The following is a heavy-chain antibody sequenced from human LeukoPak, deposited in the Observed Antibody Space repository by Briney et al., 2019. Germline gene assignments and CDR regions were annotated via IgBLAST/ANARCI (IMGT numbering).Heavy chain of an antibody. Sequence: SETLSLTCTVSGGSISSYYWSWIRQPPGKGLEWIGYIYYSGSTNYNPSLKSRVTISVDTSKNQFSLKLSSVTAADTAVYYCARELRYFDWLLVYYFDYWGQGTLVTVSS. CDR3: ARELRYFDWLLVYYFDY. J-gene: IGHJ4*02. CDR2: IYYSGST. CDR1: GGSISSYY. V-gene: IGHV4-59*12. D-gene: IGHD3-9*01.